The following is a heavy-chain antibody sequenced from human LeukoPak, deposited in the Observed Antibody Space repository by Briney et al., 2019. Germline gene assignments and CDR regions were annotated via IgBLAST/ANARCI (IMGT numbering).Heavy chain of an antibody. D-gene: IGHD3-22*01. V-gene: IGHV3-53*01. CDR3: ARDSRMIVGPMDAFDI. CDR2: IYSGGST. Sequence: GGSLRLSCAASGFTFSSNYMSWVRQARGKGLEWVSVIYSGGSTYYADSVKGRITISRDNSKNTLYLQMNSLRAEDTAVYYCARDSRMIVGPMDAFDIWGQGTMVTVSS. CDR1: GFTFSSNY. J-gene: IGHJ3*02.